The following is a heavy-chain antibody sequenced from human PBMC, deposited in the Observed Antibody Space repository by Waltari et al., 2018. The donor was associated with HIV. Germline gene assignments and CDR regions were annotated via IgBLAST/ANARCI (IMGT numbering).Heavy chain of an antibody. CDR1: GYSFSSYW. CDR2: IYPDDSDP. V-gene: IGHV5-51*03. J-gene: IGHJ5*02. D-gene: IGHD3-3*01. Sequence: EVQLVQSGAEVKKPGESLRISCKGSGYSFSSYWIAWVRQMPGKGLEWMGIIYPDDSDPRCSPSFEGQVTMSADKSLSTAYLQWSSLKASDTAMYYCARLGSSRDFWSGQNCFDPWGQGTLVTVSS. CDR3: ARLGSSRDFWSGQNCFDP.